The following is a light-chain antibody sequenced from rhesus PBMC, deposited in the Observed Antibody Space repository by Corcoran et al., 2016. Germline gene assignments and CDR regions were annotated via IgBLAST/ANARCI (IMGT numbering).Light chain of an antibody. CDR1: QSVSSF. V-gene: IGKV3S9*01. Sequence: EIVMTQSPATLSLSPGERATLSCRASQSVSSFVAWYQQKPEQAPRLLSYGASSRATGIPDRFSGSGSGTDFSLIISSLEPEDVGVYYCQQYNNWNTFGQGTKVKIK. CDR2: GAS. CDR3: QQYNNWNT. J-gene: IGKJ2*01.